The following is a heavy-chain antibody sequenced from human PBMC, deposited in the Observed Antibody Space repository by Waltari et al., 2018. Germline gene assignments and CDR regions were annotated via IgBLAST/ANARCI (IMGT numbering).Heavy chain of an antibody. Sequence: QVQLVQSGAEMKKPGASVKVSCKASGYTFTGYYIQWVRQAPGQGLEWMGWINPNNGGTKYGQRFRGSVTMIRDTSSSTVYMELSSLRSDDTAMYYCARDANSGSPPPFGWFDPWGQGTLVTVSS. J-gene: IGHJ5*02. V-gene: IGHV1-2*02. D-gene: IGHD1-26*01. CDR1: GYTFTGYY. CDR3: ARDANSGSPPPFGWFDP. CDR2: INPNNGGT.